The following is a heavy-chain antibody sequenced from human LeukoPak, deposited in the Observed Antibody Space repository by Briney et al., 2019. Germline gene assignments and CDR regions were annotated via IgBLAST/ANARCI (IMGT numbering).Heavy chain of an antibody. CDR2: INPNSGSA. CDR3: ARRLYSGWYVY. J-gene: IGHJ4*02. CDR1: GYIFSSYH. D-gene: IGHD6-19*01. Sequence: ASVKTFLKASGYIFSSYHIHWLRQAPGQGLEWMGIINPNSGSASYAQEFQGRVTMTRDTSTSTVYMELSSLTSQDTAVYYCARRLYSGWYVYWSEGTLVTVSS. V-gene: IGHV1-46*01.